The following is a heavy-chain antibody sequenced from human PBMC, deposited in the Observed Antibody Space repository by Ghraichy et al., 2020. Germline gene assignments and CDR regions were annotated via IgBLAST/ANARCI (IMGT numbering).Heavy chain of an antibody. CDR3: ARHLMAVAGRTDAFDI. Sequence: ESLNISCTVSGGSISSYYWSWIRQPPGKGLEWIGYIYYSGSTNYNPSLKSRVTISVDTSKNQFSLKLSSVTAADTAVYYCARHLMAVAGRTDAFDIWGQGTMVTVSS. CDR1: GGSISSYY. CDR2: IYYSGST. J-gene: IGHJ3*02. V-gene: IGHV4-59*08. D-gene: IGHD6-19*01.